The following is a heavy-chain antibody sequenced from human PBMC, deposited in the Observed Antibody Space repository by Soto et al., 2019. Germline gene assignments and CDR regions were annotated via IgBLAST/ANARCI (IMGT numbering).Heavy chain of an antibody. CDR3: AINLYDFIKVTIFQYSFDP. CDR1: GYSFAGYW. D-gene: IGHD3-3*01. CDR2: IDPSDSQT. Sequence: GESLKISCKGSGYSFAGYWITWVRQKPGKGLEWMGRIDPSDSQTYYSPSFRGHVTISVTKSITTVFLQWSSLRASDTAMYYCAINLYDFIKVTIFQYSFDPWGQGTPVTVPS. J-gene: IGHJ5*02. V-gene: IGHV5-10-1*01.